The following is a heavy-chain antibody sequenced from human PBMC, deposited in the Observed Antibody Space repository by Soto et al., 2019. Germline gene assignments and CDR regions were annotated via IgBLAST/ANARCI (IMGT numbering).Heavy chain of an antibody. Sequence: EVQLLESGGGLVQPGGSLRLSCAASGFTSTNYAMSWVRQAPGKGLEWVSSISGSGASTYYAGSVKGRFTISRDNSKNTLDLQMNSLRAEDTAIYYCAKTVVFDPWGQGTLVTVSS. D-gene: IGHD6-6*01. CDR2: ISGSGAST. V-gene: IGHV3-23*01. CDR3: AKTVVFDP. J-gene: IGHJ5*02. CDR1: GFTSTNYA.